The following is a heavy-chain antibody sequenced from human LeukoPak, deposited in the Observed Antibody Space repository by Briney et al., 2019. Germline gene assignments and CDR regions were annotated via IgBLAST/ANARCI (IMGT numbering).Heavy chain of an antibody. D-gene: IGHD3-22*01. Sequence: GGSLRLSCAASGFTFSSYGMHWVRQAPGKGLEWVAVIWYDGSNKYYVDSVKGRFTISRDNSKKTLYLQMNSLRADDTAVYYCARDNYHDGSGYGPLDYWGQGTLVTVSS. CDR1: GFTFSSYG. CDR3: ARDNYHDGSGYGPLDY. J-gene: IGHJ4*02. V-gene: IGHV3-33*01. CDR2: IWYDGSNK.